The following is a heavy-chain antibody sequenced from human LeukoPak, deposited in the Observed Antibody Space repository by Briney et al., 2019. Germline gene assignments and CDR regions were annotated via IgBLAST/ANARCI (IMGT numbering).Heavy chain of an antibody. Sequence: SETLSLTCAVYGGSFSGYYWSWIRQPPGKGLEWIGEINHSGSTNYNPSLKSRVTISVDTSKNQFSLKLSSVTAADTAVYYCARVSPSYYYDSSGPTGSWFDPWGQGTLVTVSS. CDR2: INHSGST. CDR1: GGSFSGYY. J-gene: IGHJ5*02. CDR3: ARVSPSYYYDSSGPTGSWFDP. D-gene: IGHD3-22*01. V-gene: IGHV4-34*01.